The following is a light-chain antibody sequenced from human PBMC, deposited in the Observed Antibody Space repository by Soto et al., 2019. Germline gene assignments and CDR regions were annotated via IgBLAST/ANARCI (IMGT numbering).Light chain of an antibody. V-gene: IGKV1-5*03. CDR2: KAS. CDR1: QSISSW. J-gene: IGKJ2*01. CDR3: QHYNSYPYT. Sequence: DIQMTQSPSTLSASVGDGVTITCRASQSISSWLAWYQQKPGKAPNLLIYKASNLQSGVPSRFSGSGSGTEFTLTISSLQPDDFETYYCQHYNSYPYTFGQGTKLEI.